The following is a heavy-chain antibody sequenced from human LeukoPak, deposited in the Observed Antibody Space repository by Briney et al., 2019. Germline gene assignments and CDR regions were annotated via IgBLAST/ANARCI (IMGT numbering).Heavy chain of an antibody. J-gene: IGHJ4*02. Sequence: IPSETLSLTCTVSGGSISSSSYYWGWIRQPPGKGLEWIGEINHSGSTNYNPSLKSRVTISVDTSKNQFSLKLSSVTAADTAVYYCARAVVRITMVRGVKTGLDYWGQGTLVTVSS. CDR2: INHSGST. V-gene: IGHV4-39*07. CDR3: ARAVVRITMVRGVKTGLDY. D-gene: IGHD3-10*01. CDR1: GGSISSSSYY.